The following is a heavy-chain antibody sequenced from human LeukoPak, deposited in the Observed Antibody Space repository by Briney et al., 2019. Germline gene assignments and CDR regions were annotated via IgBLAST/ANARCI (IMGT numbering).Heavy chain of an antibody. CDR3: ARERTCSSASCPLDV. J-gene: IGHJ6*02. CDR1: GFTFSAYI. D-gene: IGHD2-2*01. V-gene: IGHV3-21*01. CDR2: ISSGSTYI. Sequence: GGSLRLSCAASGFTFSAYIMSWVRQAPGKGLEWVSSISSGSTYIYDADSLKDRFTISRDNAKNSLYPQMSSLRAEDTAVYYCARERTCSSASCPLDVWGQGTTVTVSS.